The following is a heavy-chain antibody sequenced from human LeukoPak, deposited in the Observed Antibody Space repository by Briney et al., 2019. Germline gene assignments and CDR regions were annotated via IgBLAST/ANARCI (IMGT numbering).Heavy chain of an antibody. CDR2: INWNGGST. CDR3: ARQPPSVTNYYDSSGPIGGD. CDR1: GFTFDDYG. V-gene: IGHV3-20*04. D-gene: IGHD3-22*01. J-gene: IGHJ4*02. Sequence: AGGSLRLSCAASGFTFDDYGMSWVRQAPGKGLEWVSGINWNGGSTGYADSVKGRFTISRDNAKNSLYLQMNSLRAEDTALYYCARQPPSVTNYYDSSGPIGGDWGQGALVTVSS.